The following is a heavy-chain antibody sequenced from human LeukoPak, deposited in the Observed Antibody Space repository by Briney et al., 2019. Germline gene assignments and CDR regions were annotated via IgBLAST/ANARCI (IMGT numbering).Heavy chain of an antibody. D-gene: IGHD4-17*01. CDR3: ARDDYGDSSRWFDP. V-gene: IGHV1-18*04. CDR1: GYTFTSYG. Sequence: ASVKVSCKASGYTFTSYGISWVRQAPGQGLEWMGWISAYNGNTNYAQKLQGRVTITTDTSTSTAYMELRSLRSDDTAVYYCARDDYGDSSRWFDPWGQGTLVTVSS. J-gene: IGHJ5*02. CDR2: ISAYNGNT.